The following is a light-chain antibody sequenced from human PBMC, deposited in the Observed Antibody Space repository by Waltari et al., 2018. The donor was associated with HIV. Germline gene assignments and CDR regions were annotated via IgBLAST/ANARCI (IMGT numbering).Light chain of an antibody. V-gene: IGKV1-5*01. CDR1: QSLNTW. CDR2: EAS. CDR3: QQYNRYPYT. Sequence: DIQMTQSPSPLSAYVGERVTITCRASQSLNTWVSWYQQKPGETPNLLMHEASKLESGVPSRFIGTGSGTEFTLTINGLQPDDFATYYCQQYNRYPYTFGQGTKLEIK. J-gene: IGKJ2*01.